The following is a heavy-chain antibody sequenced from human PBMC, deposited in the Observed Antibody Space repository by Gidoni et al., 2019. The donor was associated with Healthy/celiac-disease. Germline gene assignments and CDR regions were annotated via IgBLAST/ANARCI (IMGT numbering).Heavy chain of an antibody. V-gene: IGHV3-9*01. CDR3: AKDIRSGYDYYGMDV. CDR2: ISWNSGSI. Sequence: EVQLVESGGGLVQPGRSLRLSCAASGFTFDDYAMPWVRQAPGKGLEWVSGISWNSGSIGYADSVKGRFTISRDNAKNSLYLQMNSLRAEDTALYYCAKDIRSGYDYYGMDVWGQGTTVTVSS. CDR1: GFTFDDYA. D-gene: IGHD3-3*01. J-gene: IGHJ6*02.